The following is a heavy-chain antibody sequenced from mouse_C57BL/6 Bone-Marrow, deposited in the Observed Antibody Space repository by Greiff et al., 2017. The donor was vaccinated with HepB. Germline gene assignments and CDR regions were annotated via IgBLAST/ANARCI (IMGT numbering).Heavy chain of an antibody. D-gene: IGHD2-4*01. CDR1: GFSLTSYA. Sequence: VQGVESGPGLVAPSQSLSITCTVSGFSLTSYAISWVRQPPGKGLEWLGVIWTGGGTNYNSALKSRLSISKDNSKSQVFLKMNSLQTNDTAGYYCAKNYYDYDWFAYWGQGTLVTVSA. CDR2: IWTGGGT. J-gene: IGHJ3*01. CDR3: AKNYYDYDWFAY. V-gene: IGHV2-9-1*01.